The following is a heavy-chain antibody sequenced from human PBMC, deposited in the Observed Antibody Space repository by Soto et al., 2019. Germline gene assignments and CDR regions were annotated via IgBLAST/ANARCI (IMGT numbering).Heavy chain of an antibody. CDR3: ATDKFGAFEI. J-gene: IGHJ3*02. CDR1: GYSLSELS. CDR2: FDPEDSKT. D-gene: IGHD3-10*01. Sequence: ASVRVSCKVSGYSLSELSMHWVRQAPGKGLEWMGGFDPEDSKTIYAQKFQGRVTMTEDTSTDTAYMELSSLKSEDTAVYYCATDKFGAFEIWGQGTMVTVSS. V-gene: IGHV1-24*01.